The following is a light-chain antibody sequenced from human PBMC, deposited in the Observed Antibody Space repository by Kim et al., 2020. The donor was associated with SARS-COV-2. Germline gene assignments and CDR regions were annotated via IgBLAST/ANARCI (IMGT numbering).Light chain of an antibody. V-gene: IGLV6-57*04. Sequence: NFMLTQPHSVSESPGKTVTISCTRSSGSIDDNYVQWYQQRPGGVPTAVIYEDDQRPSGVSDRFSGSIDNSSNSAYLTISGLGTEDEADYYCQSYNRDNVLFGGGTQLTVL. CDR3: QSYNRDNVL. J-gene: IGLJ2*01. CDR1: SGSIDDNY. CDR2: EDD.